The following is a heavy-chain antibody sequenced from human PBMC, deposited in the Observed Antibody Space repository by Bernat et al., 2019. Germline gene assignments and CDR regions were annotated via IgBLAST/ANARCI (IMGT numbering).Heavy chain of an antibody. Sequence: QVQLVESGGGVVQPGRSLRLSCAASGFTFSSYAMHWVRQAPGKGLEWVAVISYDGSNKYYADSVKGRFTISRDNSKNTLYLQMNSLRAEDTAVYYCASGYSYGTETFDYWGQGTLVTVSS. CDR3: ASGYSYGTETFDY. V-gene: IGHV3-30-3*01. J-gene: IGHJ4*02. D-gene: IGHD5-18*01. CDR1: GFTFSSYA. CDR2: ISYDGSNK.